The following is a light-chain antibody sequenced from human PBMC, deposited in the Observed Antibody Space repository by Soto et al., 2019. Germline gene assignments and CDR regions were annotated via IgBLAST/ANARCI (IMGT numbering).Light chain of an antibody. J-gene: IGLJ1*01. Sequence: QSALTQPASVSGSPGQSITMSCTGTSSDVGGYNYVSWYQQHPGKAPKLMIYEVSNRPSGVSNRFSGSKSGNTASLTISGLQAEDDADYYCSSYTSSSAFYVFGTGTKLTVL. CDR2: EVS. V-gene: IGLV2-14*01. CDR1: SSDVGGYNY. CDR3: SSYTSSSAFYV.